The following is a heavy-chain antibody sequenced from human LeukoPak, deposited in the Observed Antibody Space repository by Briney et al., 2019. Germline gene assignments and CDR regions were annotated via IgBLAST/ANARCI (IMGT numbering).Heavy chain of an antibody. V-gene: IGHV3-13*01. CDR1: GSTFSSYD. CDR2: IGTAGDT. J-gene: IGHJ6*02. CDR3: ARGLGYGENYYYYGMDV. D-gene: IGHD4-17*01. Sequence: LPGGSLRLSCAASGSTFSSYDMHWVRQATGKGLEWVSAIGTAGDTYYPGSVKGRFTISRENAKNSLYLQMNSLRAGDTAVYYCARGLGYGENYYYYGMDVWGQGTTVTVSS.